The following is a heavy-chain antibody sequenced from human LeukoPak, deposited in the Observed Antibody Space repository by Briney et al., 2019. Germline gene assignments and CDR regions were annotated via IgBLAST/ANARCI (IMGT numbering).Heavy chain of an antibody. CDR1: GGSFNSGAYY. D-gene: IGHD3-10*01. Sequence: SETLSLTCTVPGGSFNSGAYYWSWIRQFPGKGLEWIGQIFFTGRTYYNPSLKSRLAISIDTSRDQFSLEPSSVSAADTATYYCARDRASGMDYWGQGILVTVSS. V-gene: IGHV4-31*03. CDR2: IFFTGRT. CDR3: ARDRASGMDY. J-gene: IGHJ4*02.